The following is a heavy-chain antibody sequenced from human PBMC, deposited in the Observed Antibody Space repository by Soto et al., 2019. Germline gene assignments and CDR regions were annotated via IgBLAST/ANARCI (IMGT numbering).Heavy chain of an antibody. CDR3: AKEPPRRPELPPGEGFDC. CDR1: GFTFSSYG. D-gene: IGHD1-26*01. J-gene: IGHJ4*02. V-gene: IGHV3-30*18. CDR2: ISYDGRNK. Sequence: QVQLVESGGGVVQPGRSLRLSCAASGFTFSSYGMHWVRQAPGKGLEWVAVISYDGRNKYYAVSVKGRFTITRDNSKNTLYLQKSSLGAEDRAVYYCAKEPPRRPELPPGEGFDCWGQGTLVTVSS.